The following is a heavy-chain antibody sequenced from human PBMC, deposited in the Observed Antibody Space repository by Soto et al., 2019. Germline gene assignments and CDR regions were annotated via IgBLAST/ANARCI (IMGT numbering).Heavy chain of an antibody. V-gene: IGHV4-59*01. CDR3: ARYGSGSYSFDY. Sequence: QVQLQESGPGLVKPSETLSLTCTVSGGSISSYYWSWIRQPPGKGLEWIGYIYYSGSTNYNPSLKRRVTIAVDTSKHQSSLKLNSVTAAATAVYYSARYGSGSYSFDYWGQGTLVTVSS. J-gene: IGHJ4*02. CDR2: IYYSGST. CDR1: GGSISSYY. D-gene: IGHD3-10*01.